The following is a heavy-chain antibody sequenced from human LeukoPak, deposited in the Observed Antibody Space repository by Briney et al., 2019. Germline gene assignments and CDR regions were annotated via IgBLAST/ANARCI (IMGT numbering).Heavy chain of an antibody. J-gene: IGHJ4*02. CDR3: ARGLAARHTFYYFDY. D-gene: IGHD6-6*01. CDR1: GGSISSYY. Sequence: SETLSLTCTVSGGSISSYYWSWIRQPAGKGLEWIGRIYTSGSTNYNPSLKSRVTMSVDTSKNQFSLKLSSVTAADTAVYYCARGLAARHTFYYFDYWGQGTLVTVSS. V-gene: IGHV4-4*07. CDR2: IYTSGST.